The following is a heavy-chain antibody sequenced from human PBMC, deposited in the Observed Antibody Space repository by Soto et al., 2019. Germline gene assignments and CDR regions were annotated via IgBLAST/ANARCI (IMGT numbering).Heavy chain of an antibody. V-gene: IGHV4-59*01. CDR3: ARDRYGDSYYYYGMDV. Sequence: PSETLSLTCTVSGGSISSYYWSWIRQPPGKGLEWIGYIYYSGSTNYNPSLKSRVTISVDTSKNQFSLKLSSVTAADTAVYYCARDRYGDSYYYYGMDVWGQGTTVSVSS. D-gene: IGHD4-17*01. CDR2: IYYSGST. CDR1: GGSISSYY. J-gene: IGHJ6*02.